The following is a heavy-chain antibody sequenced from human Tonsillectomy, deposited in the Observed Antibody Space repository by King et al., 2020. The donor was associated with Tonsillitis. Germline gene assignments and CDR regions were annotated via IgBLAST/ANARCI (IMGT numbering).Heavy chain of an antibody. D-gene: IGHD3-10*02. CDR2: MKSESEGGTT. Sequence: VQLVESGGKLVKPGGSLRLSCATSGFTFSNAWMSWVRQAPGKGLEWVGRMKSESEGGTTDYAAPVKGRFIISRDESKSTLYLQMNSLKTEDTGVYYCVIPYVFDYWGQGTLVTVSS. CDR3: VIPYVFDY. CDR1: GFTFSNAW. V-gene: IGHV3-15*01. J-gene: IGHJ4*02.